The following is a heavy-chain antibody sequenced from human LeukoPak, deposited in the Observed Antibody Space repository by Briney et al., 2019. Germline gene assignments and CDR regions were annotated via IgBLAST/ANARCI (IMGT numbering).Heavy chain of an antibody. V-gene: IGHV3-11*01. J-gene: IGHJ5*02. CDR3: ARDAYSSNFNP. CDR2: ISSHAITI. CDR1: GFTFSDYH. Sequence: GGSLRLSCVASGFTFSDYHMSWIRQAPGKGLEWVSYISSHAITIDYADSVKGRFTISRDNAKNSLYLQMDSLTAEDTAVYYCARDAYSSNFNPWGQGTLVTVSS. D-gene: IGHD3-16*01.